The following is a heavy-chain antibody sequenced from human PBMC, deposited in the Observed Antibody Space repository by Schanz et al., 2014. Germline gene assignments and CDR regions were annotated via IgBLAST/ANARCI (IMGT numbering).Heavy chain of an antibody. V-gene: IGHV3-23*04. J-gene: IGHJ6*03. CDR1: GFTFSSYA. CDR3: ARVKYCTITRCYRTETEGIYYMDV. CDR2: ISGRDGST. Sequence: EVQLVESGGGLVQPGGSLRLSCAASGFTFSSYAMTWVRQAPGMGLEWVSAISGRDGSTYYADSVRGRFTISRDNSRSTMYLQMNSLRAEDTAVYYCARVKYCTITRCYRTETEGIYYMDVWGKGTTVTVSS. D-gene: IGHD2-2*01.